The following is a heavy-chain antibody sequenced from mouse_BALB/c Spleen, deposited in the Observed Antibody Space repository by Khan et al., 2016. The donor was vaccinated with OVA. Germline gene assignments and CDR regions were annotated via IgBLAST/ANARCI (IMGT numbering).Heavy chain of an antibody. D-gene: IGHD2-10*01. Sequence: QIQLVQSGPELKKPGETVKISCKASGHTFTKNGMNWVKQAPGKGLKWMGWINTYTGQPTYADDFNGRFAFSLETSASTAYLQINNLKNEDTATYFCARPPYFSYVLDNWGQGTSVTVSS. CDR2: INTYTGQP. CDR3: ARPPYFSYVLDN. CDR1: GHTFTKNG. J-gene: IGHJ4*01. V-gene: IGHV9-3-1*01.